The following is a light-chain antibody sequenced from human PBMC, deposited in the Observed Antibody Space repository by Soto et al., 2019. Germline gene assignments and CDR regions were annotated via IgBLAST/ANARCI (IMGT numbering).Light chain of an antibody. CDR1: QDIGNF. V-gene: IGKV1-27*01. J-gene: IGKJ4*01. CDR2: GAS. CDR3: QKYNSAPLT. Sequence: IQMTQSPSSLSASPGDSVTITCRASQDIGNFLAWYQQKPGTVAKLLIYGASTLQSGVPSRFSGSGSETNFTLTIASLQAEDAASYYYQKYNSAPLTFGGGTKVDIK.